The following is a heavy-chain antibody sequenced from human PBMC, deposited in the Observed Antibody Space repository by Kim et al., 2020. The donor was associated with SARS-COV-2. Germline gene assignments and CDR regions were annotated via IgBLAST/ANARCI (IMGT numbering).Heavy chain of an antibody. CDR1: GGSISSYY. Sequence: SETLSLTCTVSGGSISSYYWSWIRQPPGKGLEWIGYIYYSGSTNYNPSLKSRVTISVDTSKNQFSLKLSSVTAADTAVYYCARSRPLYDSSGYYLWFDYWGQGTLVTVSS. V-gene: IGHV4-59*01. D-gene: IGHD3-22*01. CDR3: ARSRPLYDSSGYYLWFDY. CDR2: IYYSGST. J-gene: IGHJ4*02.